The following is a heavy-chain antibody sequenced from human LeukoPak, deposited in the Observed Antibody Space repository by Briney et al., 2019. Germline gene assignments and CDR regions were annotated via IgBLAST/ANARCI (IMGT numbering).Heavy chain of an antibody. J-gene: IGHJ3*02. Sequence: GGSLRLSCAASGFTFSSFGINWVRQAPGEGLEWVSYISTTSSTIYYADSVKGRFTISRDNAKNSLYLQMNSLRAEDTAVYYCARDPAGAFDIWGQGTMVTVSS. CDR2: ISTTSSTI. CDR1: GFTFSSFG. CDR3: ARDPAGAFDI. V-gene: IGHV3-48*01.